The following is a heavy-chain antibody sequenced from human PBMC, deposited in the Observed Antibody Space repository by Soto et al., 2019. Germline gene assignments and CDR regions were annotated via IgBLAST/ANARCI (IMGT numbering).Heavy chain of an antibody. Sequence: KGLEWIGEINHSGGTNYNPSLKSRVTISVDTSKNQFSLKLSSVTAADTAVYYCARGSPIAAAGYYYYYGMDVWGQGTTVTVSS. CDR3: ARGSPIAAAGYYYYYGMDV. J-gene: IGHJ6*02. CDR2: INHSGGT. D-gene: IGHD6-13*01. V-gene: IGHV4-34*01.